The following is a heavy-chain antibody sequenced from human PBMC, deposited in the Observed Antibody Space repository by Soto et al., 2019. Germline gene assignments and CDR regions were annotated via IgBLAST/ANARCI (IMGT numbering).Heavy chain of an antibody. CDR1: GGTFSSYT. CDR3: ARDSADAFDI. J-gene: IGHJ3*02. V-gene: IGHV1-69*08. CDR2: IIPILGIA. Sequence: QVQLVQSGAEVKKPGSSVKVSCKASGGTFSSYTISWVRQAPGQGLAWMGGIIPILGIANYAQKFQGRVPLIADKSTSTAYMELSSLRSEDTAVYYCARDSADAFDIWGQGTMVTVSS. D-gene: IGHD6-25*01.